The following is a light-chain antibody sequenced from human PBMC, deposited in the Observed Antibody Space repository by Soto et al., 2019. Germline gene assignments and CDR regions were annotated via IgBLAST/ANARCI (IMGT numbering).Light chain of an antibody. J-gene: IGLJ1*01. CDR1: SSDVGGYNY. CDR3: SSYTSSSTGV. CDR2: EVS. Sequence: QPALTQPASVSGSPGQSITISCTGTSSDVGGYNYVSWYQQHPGKAPKLMIYEVSNRPSGVSNRFSGSKSGNTASLTISGLQAEDEADYYCSSYTSSSTGVFGTGTKGHRP. V-gene: IGLV2-14*01.